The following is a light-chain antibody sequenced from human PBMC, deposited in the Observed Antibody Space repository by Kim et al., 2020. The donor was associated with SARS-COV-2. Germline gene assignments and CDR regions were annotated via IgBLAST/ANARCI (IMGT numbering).Light chain of an antibody. J-gene: IGKJ1*01. CDR1: QSITDW. CDR2: KAS. CDR3: QQYDVYPWT. Sequence: ASVGDRVTITCRASQSITDWLAWYQQRPGKAPNLLIYKASRLESGVPSRFSGSGSGTEFTLTISSLQPDDFATYYCQQYDVYPWTFGQGTKVDIK. V-gene: IGKV1-5*03.